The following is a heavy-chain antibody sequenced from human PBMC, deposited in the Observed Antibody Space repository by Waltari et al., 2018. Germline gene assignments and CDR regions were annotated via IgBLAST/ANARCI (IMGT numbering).Heavy chain of an antibody. D-gene: IGHD3-3*01. CDR2: ISGNNGHT. J-gene: IGHJ5*02. CDR3: ARERHRLMEEGYLMALDP. CDR1: GYTFSDHG. V-gene: IGHV1-18*01. Sequence: QAQLVQSGAEVTKPGASVTVSCKASGYTFSDHGISWVRQAPGQGLEWMGWISGNNGHTNHAQKFQGRLIMTEDTSATTVYMELTYLTSDDTAVYYCARERHRLMEEGYLMALDPWGQGTLVTVSS.